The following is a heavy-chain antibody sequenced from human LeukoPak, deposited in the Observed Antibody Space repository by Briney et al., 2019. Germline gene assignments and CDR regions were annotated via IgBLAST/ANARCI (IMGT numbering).Heavy chain of an antibody. Sequence: GGSLRLSCAASGFTFSSYGMHWVRQAPGKGLEWVAVISYDGGNKYYADSVKGRFTISRDNSKNMLNLQMNSLRTEDTALYYCAKGAPYGSSWAPMEYYFDYWGQGTLVTVSS. V-gene: IGHV3-30*18. J-gene: IGHJ4*02. D-gene: IGHD6-13*01. CDR1: GFTFSSYG. CDR2: ISYDGGNK. CDR3: AKGAPYGSSWAPMEYYFDY.